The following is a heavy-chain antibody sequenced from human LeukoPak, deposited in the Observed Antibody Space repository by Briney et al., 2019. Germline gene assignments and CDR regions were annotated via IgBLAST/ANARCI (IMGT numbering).Heavy chain of an antibody. V-gene: IGHV3-23*01. CDR2: ISGSGGST. Sequence: PGGSLSLSCVVSGFTFSSYAMSWVRQAPGKGLEWVSAISGSGGSTYYADSVKGRFTISRDNSKNTLYLQMNSLRAEDTAVYYCARGPSYYYYGMDVWGQGTTVTVSS. CDR3: ARGPSYYYYGMDV. J-gene: IGHJ6*02. CDR1: GFTFSSYA.